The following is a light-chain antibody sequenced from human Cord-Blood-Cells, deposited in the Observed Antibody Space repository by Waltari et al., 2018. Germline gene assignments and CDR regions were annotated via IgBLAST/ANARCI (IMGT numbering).Light chain of an antibody. Sequence: EILLTQSPATLSLSPGERATLSCRASQSVSSYLAWYQQKPGQAPRLLIYDASNSATGIPARFSGSGSGTDFTLTISSLEPEDFAVYYCQQRSNWLTFGGGTKVEIK. V-gene: IGKV3-11*01. CDR2: DAS. J-gene: IGKJ4*01. CDR3: QQRSNWLT. CDR1: QSVSSY.